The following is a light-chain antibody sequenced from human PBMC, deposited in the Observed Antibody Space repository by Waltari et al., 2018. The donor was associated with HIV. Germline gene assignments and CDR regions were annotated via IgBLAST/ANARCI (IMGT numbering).Light chain of an antibody. CDR3: YSTDSSGNHWV. Sequence: SYELTQPPSVSVSPGQTARITCSGEALPKKYAYWYQQKSGQAPVLVIYEDSKRPSGIPERFSGSSSGTMATLTISGAQVEDEADYYCYSTDSSGNHWVFGGGTKLTVL. CDR2: EDS. CDR1: ALPKKY. J-gene: IGLJ3*02. V-gene: IGLV3-10*01.